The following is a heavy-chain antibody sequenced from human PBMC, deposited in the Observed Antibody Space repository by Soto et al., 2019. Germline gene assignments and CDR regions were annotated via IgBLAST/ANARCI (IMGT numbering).Heavy chain of an antibody. CDR1: GYTFTSYA. V-gene: IGHV1-3*01. CDR3: ARDRAPTSSSWFPFDP. D-gene: IGHD6-13*01. CDR2: INAGNGNT. Sequence: QVQLVQSGAEVKKPGASVKVSCKASGYTFTSYAMHWVRQAPGQRLEWMGWINAGNGNTKYSQKFQGRVTITRDTPASTAYMELSSLRSEDTAVYYCARDRAPTSSSWFPFDPWGQGTLVTVSS. J-gene: IGHJ5*02.